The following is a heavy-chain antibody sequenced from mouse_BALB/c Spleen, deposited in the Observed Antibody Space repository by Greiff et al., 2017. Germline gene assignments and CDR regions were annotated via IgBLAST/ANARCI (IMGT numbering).Heavy chain of an antibody. CDR3: ARDGGITTWYAMDY. CDR2: IRNKANGYTT. Sequence: EVQVVESGGGLVQPGGSLRLSCATSGFTFTDYYMSWVRQPPGKALEWLGFIRNKANGYTTEYSASVKGRFTISRDNSQSILYLQMNTLRAEDSATYYCARDGGITTWYAMDYWGQGTSVTVSS. V-gene: IGHV7-3*02. CDR1: GFTFTDYY. J-gene: IGHJ4*01. D-gene: IGHD2-4*01.